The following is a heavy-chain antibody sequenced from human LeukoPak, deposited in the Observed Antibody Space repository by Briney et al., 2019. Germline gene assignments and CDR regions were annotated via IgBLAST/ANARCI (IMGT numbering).Heavy chain of an antibody. D-gene: IGHD6-19*01. V-gene: IGHV3-7*04. CDR1: GFTFSTYW. CDR3: ARQRDSSGWYLGAFDI. CDR2: IKQDGSEK. J-gene: IGHJ3*02. Sequence: GGSLRLPCAASGFTFSTYWMNWVRQAPGKGLEWVANIKQDGSEKYYVDSVKGRFTISRDNAKNSLHLQMNSLRAEDTAVYYCARQRDSSGWYLGAFDIWGQGTMVTVSS.